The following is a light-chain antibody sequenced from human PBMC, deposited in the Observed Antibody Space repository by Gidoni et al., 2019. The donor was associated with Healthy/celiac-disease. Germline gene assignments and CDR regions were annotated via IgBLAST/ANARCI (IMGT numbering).Light chain of an antibody. CDR1: SSDVGGNNY. Sequence: QSALTQPRSVSGSTGQSVPISCTGTSSDVGGNNYVSWYQQHPGKAPKLMISDVTKRPSGVSDLFSGSKSGNTAYLTISGLQAEDEADYYCCSYAGSYTVVFGGGTKLTVL. CDR2: DVT. CDR3: CSYAGSYTVV. J-gene: IGLJ2*01. V-gene: IGLV2-11*01.